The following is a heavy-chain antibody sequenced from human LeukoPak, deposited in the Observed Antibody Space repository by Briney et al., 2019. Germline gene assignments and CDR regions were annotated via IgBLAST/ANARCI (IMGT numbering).Heavy chain of an antibody. J-gene: IGHJ6*03. CDR3: ARHHCSSTSCTYYYYYYYMDV. D-gene: IGHD2-2*01. V-gene: IGHV5-51*01. CDR2: IYPGESDT. CDR1: GYSFTSYW. Sequence: GGSLKISFKGSGYSFTSYWIGWGRPRPGKGLEWRGIIYPGESDTRYSPSFQGQVTISPDKSISTAYLQWSSLKASDTAMYYCARHHCSSTSCTYYYYYYYMDVWGKGTTVTVSS.